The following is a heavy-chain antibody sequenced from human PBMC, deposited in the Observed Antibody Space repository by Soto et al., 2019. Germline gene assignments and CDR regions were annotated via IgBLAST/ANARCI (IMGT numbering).Heavy chain of an antibody. Sequence: EVQLVESGGGLVQTGRSLRLSCAASGFTFDDYAMHWVRQAPGKGLEWVSGISWNSGSIGYADSVKGRFTISRDNAKNSLYLQMNSLRAEDTALYYCAKGADYYYDSSGYMFDYWGQGTLVTVSS. CDR2: ISWNSGSI. CDR1: GFTFDDYA. J-gene: IGHJ4*02. V-gene: IGHV3-9*01. CDR3: AKGADYYYDSSGYMFDY. D-gene: IGHD3-22*01.